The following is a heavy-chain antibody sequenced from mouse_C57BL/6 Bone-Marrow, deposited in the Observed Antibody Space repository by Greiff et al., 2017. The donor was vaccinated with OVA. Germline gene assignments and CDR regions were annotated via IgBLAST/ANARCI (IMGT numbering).Heavy chain of an antibody. J-gene: IGHJ2*01. CDR2: IDPNSGGT. CDR3: GREPTVVAAGRYFDY. CDR1: GYTFTSYW. V-gene: IGHV1-72*01. Sequence: QVQLQQPGAELVKPGASVKLSCKASGYTFTSYWMHWVKQRPGRGLEWIGRIDPNSGGTKYNEKFKSKATLTVDTRSTTAYMQLSSLTSEDAAVYYCGREPTVVAAGRYFDYWGQGTTLTVSS. D-gene: IGHD1-1*01.